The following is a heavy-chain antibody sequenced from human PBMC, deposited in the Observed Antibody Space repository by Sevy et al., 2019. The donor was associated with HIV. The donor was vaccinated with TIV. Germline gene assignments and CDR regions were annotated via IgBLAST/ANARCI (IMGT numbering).Heavy chain of an antibody. Sequence: GGSLRLSCVASGFAFYDYSMSWIRQAPGKGLEWVATLSFGCGKINYADSVKGRFTISRDNSKNSFYLQMDNLRVEGTALYYCAREGCTRPHDYWGQGTRVTVSS. CDR3: AREGCTRPHDY. CDR1: GFAFYDYS. V-gene: IGHV3-23*01. D-gene: IGHD2-8*01. CDR2: LSFGCGKI. J-gene: IGHJ4*02.